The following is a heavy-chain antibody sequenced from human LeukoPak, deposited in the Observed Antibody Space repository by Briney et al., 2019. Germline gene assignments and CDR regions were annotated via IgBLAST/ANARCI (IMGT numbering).Heavy chain of an antibody. Sequence: GGSLRLSCVASGITFSNYAVSWVRQAPGKGLEWVSAISGSGGTTYYADSVKGRFTISRDNSKNTLYLQMNSLRAEDTAVYCCAKSPFAGYCSGGSCYQIDYWGQGTLVTVSS. D-gene: IGHD2-15*01. CDR1: GITFSNYA. J-gene: IGHJ4*02. CDR2: ISGSGGTT. V-gene: IGHV3-23*01. CDR3: AKSPFAGYCSGGSCYQIDY.